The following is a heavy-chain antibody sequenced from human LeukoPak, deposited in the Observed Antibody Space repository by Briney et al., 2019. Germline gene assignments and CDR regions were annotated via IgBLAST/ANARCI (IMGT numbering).Heavy chain of an antibody. Sequence: SVKVSCKAFGATLNIGHAFIWARQAPGQGVQWMGRIIPFLGEVNYAQNFQGRVSFTADKSTATMYMEMKSLRLDDTAIYYCSPCGHAYDWFGPWGQGTLVTVSS. D-gene: IGHD5-12*01. CDR2: IIPFLGEV. J-gene: IGHJ5*02. CDR3: SPCGHAYDWFGP. V-gene: IGHV1-69*04. CDR1: GATLNIGHA.